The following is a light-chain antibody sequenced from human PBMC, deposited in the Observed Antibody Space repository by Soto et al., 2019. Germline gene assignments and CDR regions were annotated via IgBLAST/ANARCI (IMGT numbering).Light chain of an antibody. V-gene: IGKV1-5*01. CDR1: QSISYW. Sequence: DIQMTQSPSTLSASVGDRVTITCRASQSISYWLAWYQQKPGKAPKLLIYDASSLESAVPSRFSGSGSGTEFTLTISSLQPDDSATYYCQRYDYFTTFGQGTKLEIK. J-gene: IGKJ2*01. CDR2: DAS. CDR3: QRYDYFTT.